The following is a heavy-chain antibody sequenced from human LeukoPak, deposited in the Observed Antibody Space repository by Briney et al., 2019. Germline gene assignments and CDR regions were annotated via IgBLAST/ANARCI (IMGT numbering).Heavy chain of an antibody. CDR2: IYYSGTT. D-gene: IGHD3-9*01. CDR1: GGSINSNSHH. CDR3: ARRGDILTDYAFDY. Sequence: PLETLSLTCSVSGGSINSNSHHWDWIRQAPGKGLEWIGNIYYSGTTSYNPSLKSRVTISVDTSKNQFSLRLNSVTAADTAVYYCARRGDILTDYAFDYWGQGTLVSVSS. V-gene: IGHV4-39*01. J-gene: IGHJ4*02.